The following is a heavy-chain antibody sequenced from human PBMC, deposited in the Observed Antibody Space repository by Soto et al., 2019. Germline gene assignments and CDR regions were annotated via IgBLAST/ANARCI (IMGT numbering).Heavy chain of an antibody. V-gene: IGHV4-38-2*02. D-gene: IGHD6-19*01. CDR1: CDSISSGSY. CDR2: IYHGGTT. J-gene: IGHJ4*03. Sequence: SETLSLTCTVSCDSISSGSYCGWIRQPPGEGPEWIASIYHGGTTFYNPSLKSRISISVDTSKNQFSLRLTSVTAADTATYYCARVDVMVVAGSTFDYWGPGTLVTVSS. CDR3: ARVDVMVVAGSTFDY.